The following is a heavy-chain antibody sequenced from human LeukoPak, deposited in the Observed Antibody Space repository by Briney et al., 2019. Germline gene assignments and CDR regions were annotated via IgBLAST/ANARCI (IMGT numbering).Heavy chain of an antibody. Sequence: GRSLRLSCAASGFTFSSYGMHWVRQAPGKGLEWVAVIWYDGSNKYYADSVKGRFTISRDNSKNTLYLQMNSLRAEDTAVYYCAREHTVVTTFDYWGQGTLVTVSS. V-gene: IGHV3-33*01. J-gene: IGHJ4*02. CDR1: GFTFSSYG. D-gene: IGHD4-23*01. CDR2: IWYDGSNK. CDR3: AREHTVVTTFDY.